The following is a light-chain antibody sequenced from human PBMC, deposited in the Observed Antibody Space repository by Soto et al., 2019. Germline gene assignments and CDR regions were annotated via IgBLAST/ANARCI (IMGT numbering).Light chain of an antibody. CDR3: QQYNNWPRT. V-gene: IGKV3-15*01. CDR1: QSVSSN. J-gene: IGKJ1*01. Sequence: EIFMAQSPATLSVSPGERATLSCRASQSVSSNLAWYQQKPGQAPRLLIYGASTRATGIPARFSVSGSGTEFTLTISSLQSEDFAVYYCQQYNNWPRTFGQGTKV. CDR2: GAS.